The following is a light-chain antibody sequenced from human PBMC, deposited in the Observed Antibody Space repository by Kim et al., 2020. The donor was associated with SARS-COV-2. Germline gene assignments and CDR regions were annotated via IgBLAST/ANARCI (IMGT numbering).Light chain of an antibody. CDR2: YDS. CDR1: NIGSKS. J-gene: IGLJ3*02. Sequence: SYELTQPPSVSVAQGKTARITCGGNNIGSKSVHWYQQKPGQAPVLVIYYDSDRPSGIPERFSGSNSGNTATLTISRVEAGDEVDYYCQVWDSSSDHPVFGGGTQLNVL. CDR3: QVWDSSSDHPV. V-gene: IGLV3-21*04.